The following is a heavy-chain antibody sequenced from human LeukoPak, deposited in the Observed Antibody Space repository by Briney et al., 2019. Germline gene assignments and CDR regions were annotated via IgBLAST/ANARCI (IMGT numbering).Heavy chain of an antibody. CDR2: IRYDGSNK. D-gene: IGHD3-3*01. Sequence: PGGSLRLSCAASGFTFSSYGMHWVRQAPGKGLEWVAFIRYDGSNKYYADSVKGRFTISRDNSKNTLYLQMNSLRAEDTAVYYCARDHYDFWSGTDYWGQGTLVTVSS. J-gene: IGHJ4*02. CDR1: GFTFSSYG. V-gene: IGHV3-30*02. CDR3: ARDHYDFWSGTDY.